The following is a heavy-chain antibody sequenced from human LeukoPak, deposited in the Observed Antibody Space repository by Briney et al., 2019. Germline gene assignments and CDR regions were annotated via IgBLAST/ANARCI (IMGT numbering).Heavy chain of an antibody. D-gene: IGHD3-3*01. V-gene: IGHV5-51*01. CDR3: ARAPVPFGVVTAFDY. J-gene: IGHJ4*02. CDR2: IYPGDSDT. Sequence: GESLKISCKGSGYSFTSYWIGWVRQMPGKGLEWMGIIYPGDSDTRYSPSFQGQVTISADKSISTAYLQWSSLKASDTAMYYCARAPVPFGVVTAFDYWGQGTLVTVSS. CDR1: GYSFTSYW.